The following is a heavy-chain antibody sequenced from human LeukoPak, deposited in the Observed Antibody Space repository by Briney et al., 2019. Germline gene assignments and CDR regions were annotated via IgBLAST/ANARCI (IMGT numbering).Heavy chain of an antibody. CDR1: GGTFSSYA. V-gene: IGHV1-69*13. CDR2: IIPIFGTA. CDR3: ATDLDGTTGTYYFDY. D-gene: IGHD1-1*01. J-gene: IGHJ4*02. Sequence: SVKVSCKASGGTFSSYAISWVRQAPGQGLEWMGGIIPIFGTANYAQKFQGRVTITADESTSTAYMELGSLRSEDTAVYYCATDLDGTTGTYYFDYWGQGTLVTVSS.